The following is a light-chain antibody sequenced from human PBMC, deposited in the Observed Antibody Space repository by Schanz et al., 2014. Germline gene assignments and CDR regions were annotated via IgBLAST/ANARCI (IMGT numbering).Light chain of an antibody. V-gene: IGKV3-15*01. CDR3: QQYYSIPLT. CDR1: QSVSSN. CDR2: GAS. J-gene: IGKJ4*01. Sequence: EIVMTQSPDTLSVSPGERATLSCRASQSVSSNLAWYQQKPGQAPRLLIYGASTRATGIPARFSGSGSGTEFTLTISSLQSEDVAVYYCQQYYSIPLTFGGGTKVEIK.